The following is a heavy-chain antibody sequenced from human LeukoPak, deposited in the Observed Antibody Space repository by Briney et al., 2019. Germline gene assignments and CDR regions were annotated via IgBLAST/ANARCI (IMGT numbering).Heavy chain of an antibody. D-gene: IGHD2/OR15-2a*01. J-gene: IGHJ6*02. CDR1: GFTFSSYG. CDR2: ISYDGSNK. V-gene: IGHV3-30*03. Sequence: GGSLRLSCAASGFTFSSYGMHWVRQAPGKGLEWVAVISYDGSNKYYADSVKGRFTISRDNSKNTLYLQMNSLRAEDTAVYYCARDARRGGLLLYYYGMDVWGQGTTVTVSS. CDR3: ARDARRGGLLLYYYGMDV.